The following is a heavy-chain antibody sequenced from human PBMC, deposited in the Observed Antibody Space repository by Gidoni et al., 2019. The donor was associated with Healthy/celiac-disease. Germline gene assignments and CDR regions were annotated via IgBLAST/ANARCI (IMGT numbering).Heavy chain of an antibody. Sequence: EVQLVESGGGLVQPGGSLRLSCAASGFTFSSYDMHWVRQATGKGLEWVSAIGTAGDTYYPGSVKGRFTISRENAKNSLYLQMNSLRAGDTAVYYCARGGSSLYSRGNYFDYWGQGTLVTVSS. CDR2: IGTAGDT. D-gene: IGHD1-26*01. CDR3: ARGGSSLYSRGNYFDY. V-gene: IGHV3-13*04. CDR1: GFTFSSYD. J-gene: IGHJ4*02.